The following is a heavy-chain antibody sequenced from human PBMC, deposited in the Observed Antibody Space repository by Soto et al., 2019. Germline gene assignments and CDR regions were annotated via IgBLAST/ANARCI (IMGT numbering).Heavy chain of an antibody. V-gene: IGHV4-59*01. D-gene: IGHD3-9*01. CDR1: GGSLSSYY. J-gene: IGHJ4*02. CDR3: ARARNLLTGYYKGGFYYFDF. CDR2: ISYSGST. Sequence: SETLSVTYVVSGGSLSSYYWSWIRQPPGKGLEWIGYISYSGSTTYNPSLKSRLTISLHTSNNQFSLTLDSVTAADTAVYYCARARNLLTGYYKGGFYYFDFWGEGILVTVSS.